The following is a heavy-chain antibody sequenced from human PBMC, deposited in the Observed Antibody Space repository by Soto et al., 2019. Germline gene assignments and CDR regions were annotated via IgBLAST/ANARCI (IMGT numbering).Heavy chain of an antibody. D-gene: IGHD3-22*01. J-gene: IGHJ5*02. Sequence: QVQLVQSGAEVKMPGSSVNVSCKTSGGVFSTYVITWVRQAPGQGLEWMGQIVPIFGTVKYAQKFQGRVTLTADKGTRTAYMELSGLRFEDTAVYYCVREGSHHSGNSGPWFDTWGQGALVSVSS. CDR1: GGVFSTYV. CDR3: VREGSHHSGNSGPWFDT. CDR2: IVPIFGTV. V-gene: IGHV1-69*06.